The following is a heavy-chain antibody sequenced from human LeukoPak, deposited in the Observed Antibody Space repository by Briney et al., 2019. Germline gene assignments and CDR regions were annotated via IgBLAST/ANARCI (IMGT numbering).Heavy chain of an antibody. CDR2: IGGSGGNT. Sequence: GGSLRLSCAASGFSFSSFAMNWVRQAPGKGLEWVSTIGGSGGNTYYADSVKGRFTISRDNPKNTLYLQRNSLRAEDTAVYYCARTRYGDYWGQGTLVTVSS. J-gene: IGHJ4*02. CDR1: GFSFSSFA. V-gene: IGHV3-23*01. D-gene: IGHD4-17*01. CDR3: ARTRYGDY.